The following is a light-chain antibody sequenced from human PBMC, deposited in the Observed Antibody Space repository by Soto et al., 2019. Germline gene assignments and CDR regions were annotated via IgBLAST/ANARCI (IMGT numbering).Light chain of an antibody. CDR1: QSVDIS. Sequence: EIVLPQSPGTLSLSPGASSTLSGRASQSVDISLAWYQQKPGQAPRLLIYGASTRATDMPGTFSGRGSGTEFTLTITSLRPEDFGVYYCQQNNRWPHITFGQGTRLEIK. CDR2: GAS. V-gene: IGKV3-15*01. J-gene: IGKJ5*01. CDR3: QQNNRWPHIT.